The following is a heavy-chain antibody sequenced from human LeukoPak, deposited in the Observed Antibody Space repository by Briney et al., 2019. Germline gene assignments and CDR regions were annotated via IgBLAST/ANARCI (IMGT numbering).Heavy chain of an antibody. CDR1: GFTFSGYW. J-gene: IGHJ2*01. D-gene: IGHD4-17*01. V-gene: IGHV3-74*01. CDR3: ARDTGWCFDL. CDR2: ITGDGSST. Sequence: PGGSLRLSCAASGFTFSGYWMHWVRQAPGKGLVWVSRITGDGSSTSYADSVKGRFTISRDNAKNTLYLQMISLRAEDTAVYYCARDTGWCFDLWGRGTLVTVSS.